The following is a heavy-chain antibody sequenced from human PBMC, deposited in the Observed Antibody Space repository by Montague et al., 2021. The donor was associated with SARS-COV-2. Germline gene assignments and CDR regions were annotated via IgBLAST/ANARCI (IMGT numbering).Heavy chain of an antibody. J-gene: IGHJ4*02. CDR3: VHSYADYLFDY. CDR1: GFSLSTSGVG. CDR2: IYRDDDK. V-gene: IGHV2-5*02. D-gene: IGHD4-17*01. Sequence: PALVKPTQTLTLTCTFSGFSLSTSGVGVGWIRQPPGKALEWLAVIYRDDDKRYSPSLKSRLTITKDTSKNQVVLTMANMDPVDTATYYCVHSYADYLFDYWGQGTLVSVSS.